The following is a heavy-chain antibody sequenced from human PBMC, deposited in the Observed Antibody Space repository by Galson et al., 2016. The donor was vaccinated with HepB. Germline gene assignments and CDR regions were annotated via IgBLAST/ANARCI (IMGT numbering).Heavy chain of an antibody. CDR1: GFTFSSYA. D-gene: IGHD5-24*01. CDR2: ISYDGSNK. V-gene: IGHV3-30*04. J-gene: IGHJ3*02. Sequence: SLRLSCAASGFTFSSYAMHWVRQSPGKGLEWVAVISYDGSNKYYAHSVKGRFTISRDNSKNTLYLQSNSLRLEDTAVYYCASIEEMATVGEAFDIWGQGTMVTVSS. CDR3: ASIEEMATVGEAFDI.